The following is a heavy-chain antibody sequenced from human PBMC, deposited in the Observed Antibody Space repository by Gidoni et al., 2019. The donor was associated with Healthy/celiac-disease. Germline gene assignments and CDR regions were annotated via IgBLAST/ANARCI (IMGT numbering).Heavy chain of an antibody. Sequence: EVQLLESGGGLVQPGGSLRLSCAASGFTFSSYAMSWVRQAPGKGLEWVSAISGSGGSTYYADSVKGRFTISRDNSKNTLYLQMNSLRAEDTAVYYCAKDGYCTIRLCYGMDVWGQGTTVTVSS. D-gene: IGHD2-8*01. CDR1: GFTFSSYA. CDR3: AKDGYCTIRLCYGMDV. J-gene: IGHJ6*02. CDR2: ISGSGGST. V-gene: IGHV3-23*01.